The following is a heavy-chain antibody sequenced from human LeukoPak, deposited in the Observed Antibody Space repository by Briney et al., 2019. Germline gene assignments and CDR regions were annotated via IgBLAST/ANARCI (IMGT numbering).Heavy chain of an antibody. CDR3: ARDKRGYSGYESADY. J-gene: IGHJ4*02. Sequence: PGGSLRLSCAASGFTFSSYSMNWVRQAPGKGLEWVSSISSSSSYIYYADSVKGRFTISRDNAKNSLYLQMNSLRAEDTAVYYCARDKRGYSGYESADYWGQGTLVTVSS. V-gene: IGHV3-21*01. D-gene: IGHD5-12*01. CDR1: GFTFSSYS. CDR2: ISSSSSYI.